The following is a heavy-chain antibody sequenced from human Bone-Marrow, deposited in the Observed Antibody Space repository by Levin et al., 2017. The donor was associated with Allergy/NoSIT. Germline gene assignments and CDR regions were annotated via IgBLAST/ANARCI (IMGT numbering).Heavy chain of an antibody. J-gene: IGHJ5*02. D-gene: IGHD4-17*01. CDR3: AKVNGGGLRSPFDP. Sequence: GESLKISCAASGFTFRNYGMHWVRQAPGKGLEWVAFMSSDGSNEYSADSVKGRFTVSRDNSKSTLYLQMNRLRVEDTAMHYCAKVNGGGLRSPFDPWGQGTLVIVSS. V-gene: IGHV3-30*18. CDR1: GFTFRNYG. CDR2: MSSDGSNE.